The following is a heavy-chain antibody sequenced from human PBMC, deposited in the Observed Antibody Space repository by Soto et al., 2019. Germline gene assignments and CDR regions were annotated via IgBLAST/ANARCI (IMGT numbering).Heavy chain of an antibody. D-gene: IGHD4-17*01. CDR2: INAGNGNT. J-gene: IGHJ4*02. CDR1: GYTFTSYA. CDR3: ARDRNGDYEYYFDY. V-gene: IGHV1-3*01. Sequence: VASVKVSCKASGYTFTSYAMHWVRQAPGQRLEWMGWINAGNGNTKYSQKFQGRVTITRDTSASTAYMELSSLRSEDTAVYYCARDRNGDYEYYFDYWGQGTLVTVSS.